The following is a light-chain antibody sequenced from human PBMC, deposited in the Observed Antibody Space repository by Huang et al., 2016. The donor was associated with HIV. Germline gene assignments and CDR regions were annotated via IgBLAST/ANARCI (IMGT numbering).Light chain of an antibody. Sequence: EIVLTQSPGTLSLSPGERATLSCRASQSISSTSLAWYQQHPGQAPRLLIYGASSRATDIPDRFSGSGSGTDFTLTINRLEPEDFEVYYCQQFGSSPWTFGQGTRVEIK. CDR1: QSISSTS. V-gene: IGKV3-20*01. CDR3: QQFGSSPWT. J-gene: IGKJ1*01. CDR2: GAS.